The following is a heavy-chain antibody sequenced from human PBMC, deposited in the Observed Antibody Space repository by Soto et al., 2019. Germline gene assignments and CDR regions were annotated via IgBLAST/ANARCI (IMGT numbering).Heavy chain of an antibody. CDR1: GYTFTSYY. CDR3: ARDPAEVIMAGHAFDI. Sequence: ASVKVSCKASGYTFTSYYMHWVRQAPGQGLEWMGIINPSGGSTSYAQKFQGRVTMTRDTSTSTVYMELSSLRSEDTAVYYCARDPAEVIMAGHAFDIWGQGTMVTVS. CDR2: INPSGGST. J-gene: IGHJ3*02. D-gene: IGHD3-3*01. V-gene: IGHV1-46*01.